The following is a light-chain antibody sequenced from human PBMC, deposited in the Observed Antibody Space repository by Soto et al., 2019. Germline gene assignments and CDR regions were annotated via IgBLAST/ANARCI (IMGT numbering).Light chain of an antibody. CDR1: KSPVYSDGNTH. J-gene: IGKJ1*01. Sequence: DDGLPQSALSLPVNFGQPASISCRSRKSPVYSDGNTHLSWFHQRTGKSPIRLFYRGSSRDSEVPDRFRGCGSGTDFTLEISRVEAEDVGIYFCTQGTHWPRTFGQRTKVEVK. V-gene: IGKV2-30*01. CDR2: RGS. CDR3: TQGTHWPRT.